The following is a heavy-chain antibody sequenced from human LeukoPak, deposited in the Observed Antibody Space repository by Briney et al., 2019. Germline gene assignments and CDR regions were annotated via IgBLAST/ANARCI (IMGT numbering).Heavy chain of an antibody. J-gene: IGHJ3*02. Sequence: PGGSLRLSCAASGFTFSSYSMNWVRQAPGKGLEWVANINQDGSEKYYVDSVKGRFTISRDNAKNSLYLQMNSLRAEDTAVYYCARDTGYCSNGVCYDAFDIWGQGTMVTVSS. D-gene: IGHD2-8*01. CDR2: INQDGSEK. V-gene: IGHV3-7*01. CDR1: GFTFSSYS. CDR3: ARDTGYCSNGVCYDAFDI.